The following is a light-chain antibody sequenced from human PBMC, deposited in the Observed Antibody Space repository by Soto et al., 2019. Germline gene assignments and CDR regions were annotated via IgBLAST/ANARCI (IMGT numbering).Light chain of an antibody. V-gene: IGLV2-14*01. CDR1: SSDVGGYNY. CDR2: DVS. Sequence: QSALTQPASVSGSPGQSITISCTGTSSDVGGYNYVSWYQQHPGKAPKLMIYDVSNRPSGVSNRFSGPKSGNTASLPISGLQAEDEAEYYCSSYTSNSTVVFGRGTKLTVL. J-gene: IGLJ2*01. CDR3: SSYTSNSTVV.